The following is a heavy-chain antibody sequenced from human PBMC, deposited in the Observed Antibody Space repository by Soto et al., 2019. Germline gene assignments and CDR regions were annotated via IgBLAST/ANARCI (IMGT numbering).Heavy chain of an antibody. CDR2: ISATGDTI. CDR1: GFTFSSYA. J-gene: IGHJ6*02. D-gene: IGHD3-9*01. Sequence: GGSLRLSCVASGFTFSSYAMTWLRQSPGKGLEWVSVISATGDTIYYADSVEGRFTISRDNSNSTLFLQMDRLTADDTAVYFCAKDAYYDLSTGTGYYYYGLDVWGQGTTVTVSS. CDR3: AKDAYYDLSTGTGYYYYGLDV. V-gene: IGHV3-23*01.